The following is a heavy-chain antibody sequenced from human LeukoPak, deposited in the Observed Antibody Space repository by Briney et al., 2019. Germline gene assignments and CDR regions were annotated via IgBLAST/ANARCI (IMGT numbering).Heavy chain of an antibody. V-gene: IGHV4-39*01. CDR1: GGSISSSSYY. D-gene: IGHD5-18*01. J-gene: IGHJ4*02. CDR3: ASLLNSYGQYYFDY. CDR2: IYYSGST. Sequence: SETLSLTCTVSGGSISSSSYYWGWIRQPPGKGLEWIGSIYYSGSTYYNPSLKSRVTISVDTSKNQFSLKQSSVTAADTAVYYCASLLNSYGQYYFDYWGQGTLGTVSS.